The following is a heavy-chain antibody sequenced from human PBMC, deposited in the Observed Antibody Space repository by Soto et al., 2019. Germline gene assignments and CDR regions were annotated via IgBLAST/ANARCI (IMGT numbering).Heavy chain of an antibody. D-gene: IGHD3-22*01. CDR2: IIPIFGTA. CDR1: GGTFSSYA. Sequence: QVQLVQSGAEVKKPGSSVKVSCKASGGTFSSYAISWVRQAPGQGLEWMGGIIPIFGTANYAQKFQGRVTITADESTSTAYMELSSLRSEDTAVYYCASVSFYYASSGYYAYNRSDPWGQGTLVTVSS. CDR3: ASVSFYYASSGYYAYNRSDP. J-gene: IGHJ5*02. V-gene: IGHV1-69*01.